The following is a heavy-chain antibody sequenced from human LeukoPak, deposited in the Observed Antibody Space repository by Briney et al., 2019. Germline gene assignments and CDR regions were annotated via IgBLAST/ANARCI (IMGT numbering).Heavy chain of an antibody. V-gene: IGHV4-4*08. J-gene: IGHJ2*01. CDR3: ARRAYYDSSGYNPTAGYFDL. CDR1: GGSIFSYY. CDR2: VYANGIT. Sequence: SETLSLTCTVSGGSIFSYYWNWIRQSPGKGLEWVGYVYANGITTYNPSLRSRGSISIDTSRNQFSLRLTSVTAADTATYYCARRAYYDSSGYNPTAGYFDLWGRGTLVTVSS. D-gene: IGHD3-22*01.